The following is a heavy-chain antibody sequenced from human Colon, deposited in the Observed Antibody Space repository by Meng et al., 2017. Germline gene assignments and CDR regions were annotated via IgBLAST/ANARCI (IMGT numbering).Heavy chain of an antibody. CDR1: GESFSHYF. J-gene: IGHJ4*02. CDR3: ARMAAGVAGERRFDY. D-gene: IGHD6-19*01. CDR2: INHSGRS. V-gene: IGHV4-34*01. Sequence: QVQLQQWGAGLLKPSETLSLTCAVSGESFSHYFWSWIRQAPGKGLEWIGEINHSGRSHYNPSHKSRFTISVETSQNQISLKVSSATAADTAVYYCARMAAGVAGERRFDYWGPGTLVTSPQ.